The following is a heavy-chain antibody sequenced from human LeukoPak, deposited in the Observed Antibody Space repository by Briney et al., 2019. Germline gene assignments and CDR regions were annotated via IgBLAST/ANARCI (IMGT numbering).Heavy chain of an antibody. V-gene: IGHV1-8*01. CDR3: VRGDLATIVPFDY. D-gene: IGHD5-24*01. CDR2: MNPNSGNT. Sequence: ASVKVSCKASGYTFTSYDINWVRQATGQGLEWMGWMNPNSGNTGYAQKFQGRVTMTRNTSISTAYMELSSLRSEDTAVYYCVRGDLATIVPFDYWGQGTLVTVSS. J-gene: IGHJ4*02. CDR1: GYTFTSYD.